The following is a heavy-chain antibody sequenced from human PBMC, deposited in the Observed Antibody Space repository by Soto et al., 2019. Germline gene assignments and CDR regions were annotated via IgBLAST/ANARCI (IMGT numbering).Heavy chain of an antibody. J-gene: IGHJ6*02. V-gene: IGHV6-1*01. Sequence: SQTLSLTCAISGDSVSSNSAAWNWIRQSPSRGLEWLGRTYYRSKWYNDYAVSVKSRITINPDTSKNQFSLQLNSMTPEDTAVYYCARDGGLIAAAGVTYYYYGMDVWGQGTTVTVSS. D-gene: IGHD6-13*01. CDR1: GDSVSSNSAA. CDR2: TYYRSKWYN. CDR3: ARDGGLIAAAGVTYYYYGMDV.